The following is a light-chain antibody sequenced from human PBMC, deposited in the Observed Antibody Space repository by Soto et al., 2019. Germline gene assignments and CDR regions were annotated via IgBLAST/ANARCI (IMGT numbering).Light chain of an antibody. CDR1: QSISSW. Sequence: DIQMTQSPSTLSASVGDRVTITCRASQSISSWLAWYQQKPGKAPKLLIYKASSLESGVPSRFSGSGSGTEITLTISSLQPDDFANYYWQQYNSYLLTFGGGTKV. V-gene: IGKV1-5*03. CDR2: KAS. J-gene: IGKJ4*01. CDR3: QQYNSYLLT.